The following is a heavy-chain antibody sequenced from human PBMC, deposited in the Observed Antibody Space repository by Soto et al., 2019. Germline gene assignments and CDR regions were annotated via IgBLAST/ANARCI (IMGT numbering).Heavy chain of an antibody. J-gene: IGHJ2*01. D-gene: IGHD1-26*01. V-gene: IGHV1-69*01. CDR2: IVRLFGTA. CDR3: AISGNSRVYFDL. Sequence: QVQLVQSGAEVKKPGSSVKVSCKASGGTLNNFAVSWVRQAPGQGLEWMGGIVRLFGTANYAQKYQGRVTINSDESTRTAYMELRNRRSEDTAIYYCAISGNSRVYFDLWGRGTLVTVSS. CDR1: GGTLNNFA.